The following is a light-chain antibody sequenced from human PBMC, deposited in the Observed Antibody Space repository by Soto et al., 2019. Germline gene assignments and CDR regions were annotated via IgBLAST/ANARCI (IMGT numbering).Light chain of an antibody. CDR3: LLFFGDIRGV. CDR1: TGTVTSGHF. V-gene: IGLV7-46*01. Sequence: QAVVTQEASLTVSPGGTVTLTCGSSTGTVTSGHFPYWFQQKPGQAHRTLIYDTSDKHSWTPARFSGSLLGGKAALTLSGAQPEDEAEYYCLLFFGDIRGVFGGGTKLTVL. CDR2: DTS. J-gene: IGLJ3*02.